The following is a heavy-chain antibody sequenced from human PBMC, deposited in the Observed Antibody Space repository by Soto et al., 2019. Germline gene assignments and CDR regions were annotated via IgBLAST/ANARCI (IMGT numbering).Heavy chain of an antibody. J-gene: IGHJ6*03. Sequence: QVQLVQSGAEVKKPGSSVKVSCKASGGTFSSYTISWVRQAPGQGLEWMGRIIPILGIANYAQKFQGRVTITADKSTSNAYMELSSLRSEDTAVYYCARVSWYSSSGSMPYYYYLDVWGKGTTVTVSS. V-gene: IGHV1-69*02. CDR3: ARVSWYSSSGSMPYYYYLDV. CDR2: IIPILGIA. CDR1: GGTFSSYT. D-gene: IGHD6-6*01.